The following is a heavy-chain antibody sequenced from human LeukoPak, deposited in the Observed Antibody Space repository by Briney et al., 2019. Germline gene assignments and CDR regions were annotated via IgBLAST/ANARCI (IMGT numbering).Heavy chain of an antibody. J-gene: IGHJ4*02. D-gene: IGHD3-3*02. Sequence: PGGSLRLSCAASGITFGSYWMTWVRQAPGKGLEWVSITRSSNGHIYYADSVKGRFTISRDKAKKSLYLQMNSLRAEDTAVYYCARGEGPSTLDYWGQGTLVTVSS. V-gene: IGHV3-21*01. CDR3: ARGEGPSTLDY. CDR1: GITFGSYW. CDR2: TRSSNGHI.